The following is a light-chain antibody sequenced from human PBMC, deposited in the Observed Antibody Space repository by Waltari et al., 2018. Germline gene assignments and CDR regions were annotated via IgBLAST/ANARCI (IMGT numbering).Light chain of an antibody. J-gene: IGLJ6*01. CDR2: SRS. V-gene: IGLV1-44*01. Sequence: QSVLTQPPSASGTPGQRVTISCSGSASNIGDNTVNWYQQIPGMAPKLLIYSRSQRPSGVPDRFSGSRSGTSGSLTISGLQSADEADYYCAVWDDSLNGHVFGSGTKVTVL. CDR1: ASNIGDNT. CDR3: AVWDDSLNGHV.